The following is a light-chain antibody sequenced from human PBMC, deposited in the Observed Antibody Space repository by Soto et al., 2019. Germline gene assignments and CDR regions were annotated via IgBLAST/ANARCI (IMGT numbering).Light chain of an antibody. CDR3: QQRSTWPT. J-gene: IGKJ5*01. CDR1: QSISSW. V-gene: IGKV1-5*01. CDR2: DAS. Sequence: EIQMTQSPSALSAYVGDRVTITCRASQSISSWLAWYQQKPGKAPNLLIYDASSLESGVPSRFSGSGSRTAFTLTISSLEPEDFALYYCQQRSTWPTFGQGTRLQI.